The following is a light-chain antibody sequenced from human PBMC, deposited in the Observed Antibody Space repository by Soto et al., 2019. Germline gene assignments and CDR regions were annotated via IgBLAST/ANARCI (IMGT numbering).Light chain of an antibody. CDR1: QSISSY. CDR3: QQSYSTSIT. Sequence: DIQMTQSPSSLSASVGDRVTITCLASQSISSYLNWYQQKPGKAPKLLIYAASSLQSGVPSRFSGSGSGTDFTLTISSLQPEDFATYYCQQSYSTSITFGQGIRLEIK. V-gene: IGKV1-39*01. CDR2: AAS. J-gene: IGKJ5*01.